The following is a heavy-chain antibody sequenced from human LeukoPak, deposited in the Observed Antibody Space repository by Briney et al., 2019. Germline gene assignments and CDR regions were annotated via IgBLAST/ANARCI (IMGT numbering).Heavy chain of an antibody. V-gene: IGHV1-2*06. J-gene: IGHJ4*02. CDR1: GYTFTDYY. CDR2: INPDSGGT. CDR3: ARTLDYGGYIPGGY. Sequence: ASAKVSCKASGYTFTDYYMHWVRQAPGQGLEWMGRINPDSGGTNFAQKFQGRVTMTRDTSITTAYMELSRLRSDDTAVYYCARTLDYGGYIPGGYWGQGTLVTVSS. D-gene: IGHD4-23*01.